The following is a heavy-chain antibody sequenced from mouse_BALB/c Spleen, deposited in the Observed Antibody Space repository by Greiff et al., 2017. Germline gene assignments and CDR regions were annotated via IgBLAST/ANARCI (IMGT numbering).Heavy chain of an antibody. CDR1: GYSITSDYA. CDR2: ISYSGST. CDR3: ANYGNYVAMDY. Sequence: EVKLQESGPGLVKPSQSLSLTCTVTGYSITSDYAWNWIRQFPGNKLEWMGYISYSGSTSYNPSLKSRISITRDTSKNQFFLQLNSVTTEDTATYYCANYGNYVAMDYWGQGTSVTVSS. V-gene: IGHV3-2*02. D-gene: IGHD2-1*01. J-gene: IGHJ4*01.